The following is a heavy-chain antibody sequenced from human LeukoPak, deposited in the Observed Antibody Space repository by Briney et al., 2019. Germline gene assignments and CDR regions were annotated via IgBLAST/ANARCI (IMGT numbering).Heavy chain of an antibody. D-gene: IGHD3-22*01. CDR1: GFTFSSYA. J-gene: IGHJ4*02. V-gene: IGHV3-23*01. CDR3: AKDQSSGYYSSTFDY. Sequence: GGSLRLSCAASGFTFSSYAMSWVRQAPGKGLEWVSAISGSGGSTYYADSVKGRFTISRDNSKNTLYQQMNSLRAEDTAVYYCAKDQSSGYYSSTFDYWGQGTLVTVSS. CDR2: ISGSGGST.